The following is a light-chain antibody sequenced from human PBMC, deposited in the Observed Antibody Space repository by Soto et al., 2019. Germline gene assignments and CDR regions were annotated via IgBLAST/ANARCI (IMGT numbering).Light chain of an antibody. CDR2: GAS. CDR1: QSVSSSF. V-gene: IGKV3-20*01. J-gene: IGKJ2*01. CDR3: QQYAT. Sequence: EIVLTQSPGTLSLSPGERATLSCRASQSVSSSFLAWYQQKPGQAPRLLIYGASSRATGIPDRFSGSGSGTDFTLTISRLEPEDFAVYYCQQYATFGQGTKLETK.